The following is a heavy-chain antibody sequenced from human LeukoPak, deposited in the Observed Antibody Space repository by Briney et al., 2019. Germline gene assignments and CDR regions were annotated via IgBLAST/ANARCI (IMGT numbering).Heavy chain of an antibody. Sequence: SETLSLTCSVSGGSISSYYWTWIRQPPGEGLEWIGYVYYSGSTKYNPSLESRVTISVDTSKNQFSLKLSSVTATDTAVYYFARRRGRASSYWSDPWGQGTLVTVSS. CDR3: ARRRGRASSYWSDP. V-gene: IGHV4-59*08. J-gene: IGHJ5*02. CDR2: VYYSGST. CDR1: GGSISSYY. D-gene: IGHD3-10*01.